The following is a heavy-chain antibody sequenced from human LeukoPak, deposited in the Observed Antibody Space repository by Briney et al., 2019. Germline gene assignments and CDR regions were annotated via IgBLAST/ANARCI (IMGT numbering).Heavy chain of an antibody. J-gene: IGHJ5*02. CDR1: GGSISYYY. CDR3: ARGGGGGTWFDP. CDR2: IYCSGST. V-gene: IGHV4-59*01. Sequence: SETLSLTCTVSGGSISYYYWSWIRQPPGKGLEWIGSIYCSGSTRYNPSLKSRVSISLDMSKTQLFLKVNSVTAADTAVYYCARGGGGGTWFDPWGQGNLVTVSS. D-gene: IGHD2-15*01.